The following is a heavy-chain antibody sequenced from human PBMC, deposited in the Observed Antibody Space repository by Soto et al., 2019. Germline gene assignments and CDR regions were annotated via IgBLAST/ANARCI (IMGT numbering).Heavy chain of an antibody. CDR1: GERFTSYA. J-gene: IGHJ3*02. CDR3: ARGNDPRSYGAFDI. CDR2: INAGNGNT. Sequence: GASAEVCCKACGERFTSYARHWVHQDNGQRLEWMGWINAGNGNTKYSQKFQGRVTITRDTSASTAYMELSSLRSEDTAVYYCARGNDPRSYGAFDIWGQGTMDTVSS. V-gene: IGHV1-3*01. D-gene: IGHD1-26*01.